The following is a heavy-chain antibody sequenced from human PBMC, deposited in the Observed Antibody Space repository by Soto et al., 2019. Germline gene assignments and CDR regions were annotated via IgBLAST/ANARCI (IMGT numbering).Heavy chain of an antibody. D-gene: IGHD3-22*01. Sequence: PSETLSLACTVSGGSVSSYYWSWVRQPPGKGLEWIGYIYYSGSTNYNPSLKSRVTISVDTSKNQFSLKLSSVTAADTAVYYCARDSGYYDSSGRFDYWGQGTLVTVS. CDR3: ARDSGYYDSSGRFDY. CDR1: GGSVSSYY. V-gene: IGHV4-59*02. CDR2: IYYSGST. J-gene: IGHJ4*02.